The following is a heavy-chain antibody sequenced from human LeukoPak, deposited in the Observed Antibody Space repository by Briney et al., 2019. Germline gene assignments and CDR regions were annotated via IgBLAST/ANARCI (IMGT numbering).Heavy chain of an antibody. J-gene: IGHJ6*03. CDR3: ARASSSTSCYACPYYYYYMDV. Sequence: SETLSLTCTVSGGSISSYYWSWIRQPPGKGLEWIGYIYYSGSTNYNPSLKSRVTISVDTSKNQFSLKLSSVTAADTAVYYCARASSSTSCYACPYYYYYMDVWGKRTTVTLSS. V-gene: IGHV4-59*01. CDR2: IYYSGST. CDR1: GGSISSYY. D-gene: IGHD2-2*01.